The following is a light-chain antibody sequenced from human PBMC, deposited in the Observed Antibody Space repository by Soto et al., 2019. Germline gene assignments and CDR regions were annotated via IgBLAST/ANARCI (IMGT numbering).Light chain of an antibody. V-gene: IGKV3-20*01. J-gene: IGKJ1*01. Sequence: IVLTKSPCTLSLSPGDKATLSCRASQSVSNTYLAWYQQKPGQAPRLLIYGASSRATGFPDRFSGSGSGTDFTLTISRLETEDFAVYYCQLYDSSSWTFGQGTKVDI. CDR2: GAS. CDR1: QSVSNTY. CDR3: QLYDSSSWT.